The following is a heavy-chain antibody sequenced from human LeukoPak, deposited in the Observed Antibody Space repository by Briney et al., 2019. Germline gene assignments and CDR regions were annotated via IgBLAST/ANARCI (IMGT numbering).Heavy chain of an antibody. CDR1: GWSFNDYY. D-gene: IGHD6-19*01. V-gene: IGHV4-59*01. J-gene: IGHJ4*02. CDR3: ARLSDTSGRYTFDY. CDR2: MSYSGSS. Sequence: PSETLSLTCAVYGWSFNDYYWSWIRQPPGKGLECIGYMSYSGSSNYNPSLKSRVTISVDTSKNQFSLKLSSVTAADTAVFYCARLSDTSGRYTFDYWGQGTLVTVSS.